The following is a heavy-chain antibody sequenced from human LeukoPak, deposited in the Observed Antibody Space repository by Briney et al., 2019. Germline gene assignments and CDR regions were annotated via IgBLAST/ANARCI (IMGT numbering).Heavy chain of an antibody. CDR2: ISSSSSYI. J-gene: IGHJ3*02. V-gene: IGHV3-21*04. CDR3: VGGLTAAGTPAADAFDI. Sequence: GGSLRLSCAASGFTFSSYSMNWVRQAPGKGLEWVSSISSSSSYIYYADSVKGRFTISRDNAKNSLYLQMNSLRAEDTALYYCVGGLTAAGTPAADAFDIWGQGTMVTVSS. CDR1: GFTFSSYS. D-gene: IGHD6-13*01.